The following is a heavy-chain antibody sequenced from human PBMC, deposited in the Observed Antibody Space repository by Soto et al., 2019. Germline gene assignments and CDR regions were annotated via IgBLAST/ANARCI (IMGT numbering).Heavy chain of an antibody. V-gene: IGHV3-21*01. CDR2: ISSRSTYI. D-gene: IGHD4-17*01. CDR1: GFTFSDYS. Sequence: ESGGGLVKPGGSLRLSCAASGFTFSDYSMNWVRQGPGKGLEWVSSISSRSTYIYYADSVKGRFTISRDNAKNSLFLQMNSLGAEDTAVYYCARGDYGDYTFDYWGQGTLVTVSS. J-gene: IGHJ4*02. CDR3: ARGDYGDYTFDY.